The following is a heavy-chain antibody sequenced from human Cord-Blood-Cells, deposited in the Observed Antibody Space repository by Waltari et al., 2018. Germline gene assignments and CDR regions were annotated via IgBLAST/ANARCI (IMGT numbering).Heavy chain of an antibody. CDR2: IYSVGST. D-gene: IGHD7-27*01. J-gene: IGHJ4*02. CDR1: GFTVSSNY. Sequence: EVQLVESGGGLIQPGGSLSISCADSGFTVSSNYMSWVRQAPGKGLEWVSVIYSVGSTYYADSVKGRFTISRDNSKNTLYLQMNSLRAEDTAVYYCATNWGYWGQGTLVTVSS. V-gene: IGHV3-53*01. CDR3: ATNWGY.